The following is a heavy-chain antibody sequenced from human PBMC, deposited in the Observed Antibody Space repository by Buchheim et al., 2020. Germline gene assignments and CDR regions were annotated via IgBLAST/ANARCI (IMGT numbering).Heavy chain of an antibody. J-gene: IGHJ6*02. V-gene: IGHV4-31*03. Sequence: QVQLQESGPGLVKPSQTLSLTCTVSGGSISSGGYYWSWIRQHPGKGLEWIGYIYYSGSTYYNPSLKSRVTISVDTSKNQFSLKLSSVTAADTAVYYCARDSFLGFLEWLPDGWYYGMDVWGQGTT. CDR1: GGSISSGGYY. CDR2: IYYSGST. D-gene: IGHD3-3*01. CDR3: ARDSFLGFLEWLPDGWYYGMDV.